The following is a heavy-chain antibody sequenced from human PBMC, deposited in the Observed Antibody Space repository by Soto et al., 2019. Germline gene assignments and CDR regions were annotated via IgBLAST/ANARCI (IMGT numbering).Heavy chain of an antibody. D-gene: IGHD1-7*01. J-gene: IGHJ6*02. CDR2: IYYSGST. CDR3: ARAQGGGNYDWDYYGMDI. V-gene: IGHV4-31*03. CDR1: GGSISSGGYY. Sequence: SGPLSFTCTVTGGSISSGGYYWSWIRQHPGKGLEWIGYIYYSGSTYYNPSLKSRVTISVDTSKNQFSLKLSSVTAADTAVYYCARAQGGGNYDWDYYGMDIWGQGTTVNVSS.